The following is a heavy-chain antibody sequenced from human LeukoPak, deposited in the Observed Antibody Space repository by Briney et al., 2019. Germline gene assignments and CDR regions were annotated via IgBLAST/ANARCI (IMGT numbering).Heavy chain of an antibody. J-gene: IGHJ4*02. CDR2: IYISGST. V-gene: IGHV4-4*07. Sequence: SETLSLACSVSGVSISDYYWTWFRQPAGKGLEWIGRIYISGSTNYNPSLKSRVIMSVDTSRNQLSLKLASLTAADTAVYYCAKKDGDFWGQGTLVSVSS. CDR1: GVSISDYY. CDR3: AKKDGDF.